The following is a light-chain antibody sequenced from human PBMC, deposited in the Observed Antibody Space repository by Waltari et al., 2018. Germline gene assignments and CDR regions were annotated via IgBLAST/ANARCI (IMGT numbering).Light chain of an antibody. Sequence: QSALTQPASVSGSPGQSITISCTGTSSDVGGYNYVSGYQQHPGRAPKLMIHDDTKRPSGFSTRFAGTRSGSTASLTLSGLQDEDEADYYCCSYTSSRTWVFGGGTKLTVL. J-gene: IGLJ3*02. CDR1: SSDVGGYNY. V-gene: IGLV2-14*03. CDR2: DDT. CDR3: CSYTSSRTWV.